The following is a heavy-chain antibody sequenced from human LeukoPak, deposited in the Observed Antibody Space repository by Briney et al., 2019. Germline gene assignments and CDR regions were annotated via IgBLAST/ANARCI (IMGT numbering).Heavy chain of an antibody. V-gene: IGHV1-8*01. D-gene: IGHD3-10*01. CDR2: MNPNSGNT. CDR3: ARVRRRTYYYGSGSYGRGGIDY. CDR1: GYTFTSYD. J-gene: IGHJ4*02. Sequence: ASVTVSCKASGYTFTSYDINWVRQATGQGLEWMGWMNPNSGNTGYAHKFQGRVTMTRNNSISTDYMELSSLRSEDTAVYYCARVRRRTYYYGSGSYGRGGIDYWGQGTLVTVSS.